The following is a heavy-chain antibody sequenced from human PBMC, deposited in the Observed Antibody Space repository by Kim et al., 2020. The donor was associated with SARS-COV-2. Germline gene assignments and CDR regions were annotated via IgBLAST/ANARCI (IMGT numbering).Heavy chain of an antibody. Sequence: DSETRYSPAFQGQVTISADKSLSTAYLHWTRLRASDTAIYYCARHPTSLDYWGQGTLVTVSS. CDR3: ARHPTSLDY. J-gene: IGHJ4*02. V-gene: IGHV5-51*01. CDR2: DSET.